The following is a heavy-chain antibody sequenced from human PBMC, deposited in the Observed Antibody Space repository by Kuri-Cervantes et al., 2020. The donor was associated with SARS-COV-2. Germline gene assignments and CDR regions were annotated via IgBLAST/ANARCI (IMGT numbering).Heavy chain of an antibody. CDR2: IKQDGSEK. Sequence: GGSLRLSCAASGFTFSSYWMSWVRQAPGKGLEWVANIKQDGSEKYYVDSVKGRFTVSRDTAKKSLFLQMNSLRAGDTAVYYCARASFDFWSGYYTGYFFDYWGQGTLVTVSS. D-gene: IGHD3-3*01. J-gene: IGHJ4*02. V-gene: IGHV3-7*01. CDR1: GFTFSSYW. CDR3: ARASFDFWSGYYTGYFFDY.